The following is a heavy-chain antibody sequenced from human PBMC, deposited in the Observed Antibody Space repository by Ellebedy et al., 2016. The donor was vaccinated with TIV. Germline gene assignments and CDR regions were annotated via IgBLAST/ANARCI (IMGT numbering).Heavy chain of an antibody. CDR3: ARDPDILAGMDV. Sequence: GGSLRLXXAASGFTFSSYAMHWVRQAPGKGLEWVAVISYDGSNKYYADSVKGRFTISRDNSKNTLYLQMNSLRAEDTAVYYCARDPDILAGMDVWGQGTTVTVSS. V-gene: IGHV3-30-3*01. D-gene: IGHD3-9*01. J-gene: IGHJ6*02. CDR2: ISYDGSNK. CDR1: GFTFSSYA.